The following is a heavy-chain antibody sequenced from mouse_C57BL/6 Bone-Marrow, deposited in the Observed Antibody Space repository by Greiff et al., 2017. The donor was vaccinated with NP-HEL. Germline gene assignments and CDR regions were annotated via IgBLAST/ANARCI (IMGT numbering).Heavy chain of an antibody. J-gene: IGHJ3*01. V-gene: IGHV6-6*01. Sequence: EVMLVESGGGLVQPGGSMKLSCAASGFTFSDAWMDWVRQSPEKGLEWVAEIRNKANNHATYYAESVKGRFTISRDDSKSSVYLQMNSLRAEDTGIYYCTRGSLRSTWFAYWGQGTLVTVSA. D-gene: IGHD1-1*01. CDR1: GFTFSDAW. CDR3: TRGSLRSTWFAY. CDR2: IRNKANNHAT.